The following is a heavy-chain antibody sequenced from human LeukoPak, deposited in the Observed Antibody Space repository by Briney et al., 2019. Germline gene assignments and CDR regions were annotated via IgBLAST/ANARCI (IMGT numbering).Heavy chain of an antibody. CDR1: GFTLSNSW. Sequence: PGGSLRLSCAASGFTLSNSWMHWVRQAPGKGLVWVSRIDPDGNTDYADSVKGRFTISRDNAKNTLYLQMNSLRAEDTAVYRCARDVRGPHDFWGPGTLVTVSS. CDR2: IDPDGNT. D-gene: IGHD2/OR15-2a*01. J-gene: IGHJ4*02. CDR3: ARDVRGPHDF. V-gene: IGHV3-74*01.